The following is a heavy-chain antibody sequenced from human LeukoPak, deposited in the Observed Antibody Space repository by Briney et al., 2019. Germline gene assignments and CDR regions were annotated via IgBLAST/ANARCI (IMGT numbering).Heavy chain of an antibody. Sequence: ASVKVSCKASGYTFTSYYIYWVRQATGQGLEWMGWMSPNSGNTGYAQKFQGRVTMTRDTSTGTAYLELSSLRSEDSAVYYCVRTPPNWGADFWGQGTLVTVSS. CDR3: VRTPPNWGADF. CDR2: MSPNSGNT. J-gene: IGHJ4*02. CDR1: GYTFTSYY. D-gene: IGHD7-27*01. V-gene: IGHV1-8*02.